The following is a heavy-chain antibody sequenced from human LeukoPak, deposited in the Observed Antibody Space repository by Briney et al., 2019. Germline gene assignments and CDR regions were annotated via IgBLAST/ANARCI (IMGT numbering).Heavy chain of an antibody. CDR2: IYYSGST. V-gene: IGHV4-39*01. CDR1: GGSISSSSYY. J-gene: IGHJ6*03. Sequence: SETLSLTCTVSGGSISSSSYYWGWIRQPPGKGLEWIGSIYYSGSTYYNPSLKSRVTISVDTSKNQFSLKLSSVPAADTAVYYCARLHYSYYYMDVWGKGTTVTVSS. CDR3: ARLHYSYYYMDV.